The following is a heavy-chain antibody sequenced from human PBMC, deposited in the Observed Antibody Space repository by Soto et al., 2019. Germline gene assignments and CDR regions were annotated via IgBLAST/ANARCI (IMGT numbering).Heavy chain of an antibody. J-gene: IGHJ4*02. CDR1: GFTFRRDW. D-gene: IGHD1-26*01. CDR3: SGGVGDAV. V-gene: IGHV3-7*04. CDR2: TNQDGTAK. Sequence: DEQLVESGGGLVQPGGSLRLSCAVSGFTFRRDWMNWVRQAPGKGLEWVAHTNQDGTAKYYVDSVKGRFTISRANAKNPLYLQMNSLRVEDTAVYYCSGGVGDAVWGQGTLVTVSS.